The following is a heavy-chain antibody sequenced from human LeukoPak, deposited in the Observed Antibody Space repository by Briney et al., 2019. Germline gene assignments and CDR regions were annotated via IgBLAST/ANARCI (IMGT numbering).Heavy chain of an antibody. CDR2: INHSGST. CDR1: GGSFSGYY. CDR3: ARLIVAGASFDY. D-gene: IGHD5-12*01. Sequence: TSETLSLTCAVYGGSFSGYYWSWIRQPPGKGLEWIGEINHSGSTNYNPSLKSRVTISVDTSKNQFSLKLSSVTAADTAVYYCARLIVAGASFDYWGQGTLVTVSS. J-gene: IGHJ4*02. V-gene: IGHV4-34*01.